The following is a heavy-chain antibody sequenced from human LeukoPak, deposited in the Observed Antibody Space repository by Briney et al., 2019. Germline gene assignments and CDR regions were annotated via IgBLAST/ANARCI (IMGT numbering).Heavy chain of an antibody. CDR1: GDSISSGNYY. Sequence: SETLSLTCTVSGDSISSGNYYWTWIRQPAGTGLEWIGRIYTSGNTNYNPSLKSQVTISMGTSKNQFSLNLNSVTAADTAVYYCARDRAGDSFDIWGQGTMVTVSS. J-gene: IGHJ3*02. V-gene: IGHV4-61*02. CDR2: IYTSGNT. CDR3: ARDRAGDSFDI. D-gene: IGHD7-27*01.